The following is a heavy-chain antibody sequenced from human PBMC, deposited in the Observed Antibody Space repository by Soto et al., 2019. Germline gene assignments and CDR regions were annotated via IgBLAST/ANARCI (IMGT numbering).Heavy chain of an antibody. CDR3: ERYYDFWTGPGGMDV. Sequence: GGSLRLSCAASGFTFSSYGMHWVRQAPGKGLEWVAVIWYDGSNKYYADSVKGRFTISRDNSKNTLYLQMNSLRAEDTAVYYCERYYDFWTGPGGMDVSGQGTTVTVSS. CDR2: IWYDGSNK. CDR1: GFTFSSYG. D-gene: IGHD3-3*01. J-gene: IGHJ6*02. V-gene: IGHV3-33*01.